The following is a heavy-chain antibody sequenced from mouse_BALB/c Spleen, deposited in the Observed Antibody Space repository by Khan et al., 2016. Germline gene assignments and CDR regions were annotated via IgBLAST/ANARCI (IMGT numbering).Heavy chain of an antibody. CDR1: GFTFSGFW. Sequence: EVQLLETGGGLVQPGGSRGLSCEGAGFTFSGFWMSWVRQTPGKTLEWIGDINSDGSAINYAPSIKDRFTIFRDNDKSTLYLQMSNVRSEDTATYFSMRYVGYYWYFDVWWAGTTVTVSS. V-gene: IGHV11-2*02. CDR3: MRYVGYYWYFDV. D-gene: IGHD2-2*01. J-gene: IGHJ1*01. CDR2: INSDGSAI.